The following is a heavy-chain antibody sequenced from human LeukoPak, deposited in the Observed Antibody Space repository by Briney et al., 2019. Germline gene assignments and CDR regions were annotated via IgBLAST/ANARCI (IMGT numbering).Heavy chain of an antibody. D-gene: IGHD5-12*01. V-gene: IGHV3-48*02. CDR3: ARAMRSGYDY. CDR2: ISSSSDAI. Sequence: PGGSLRLSCAASGFTFSNYGMNWVRQTPGKGLEWVSYISSSSDAIYYADSVKGRFTISRDNAKNSLYLEMNSLRDEDTAVYYCARAMRSGYDYWGQGTLVTVSS. J-gene: IGHJ4*02. CDR1: GFTFSNYG.